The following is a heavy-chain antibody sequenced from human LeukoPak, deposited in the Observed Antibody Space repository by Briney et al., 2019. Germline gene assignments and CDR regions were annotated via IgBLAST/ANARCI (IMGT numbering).Heavy chain of an antibody. CDR2: IYPGDSDT. CDR1: GYSFTSYW. Sequence: GESLKISCKGSGYSFTSYWIGWVRQMPGKGLEWMGIIYPGDSDTRYSPSFQGQVTISADKPISTAYLQWSGLKASDTAMYYCARLWSGDGNWFDPWGQGTLVTVSS. CDR3: ARLWSGDGNWFDP. V-gene: IGHV5-51*01. D-gene: IGHD3-3*01. J-gene: IGHJ5*02.